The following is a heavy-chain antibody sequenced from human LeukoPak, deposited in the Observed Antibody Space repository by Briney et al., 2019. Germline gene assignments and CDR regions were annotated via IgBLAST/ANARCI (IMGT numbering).Heavy chain of an antibody. CDR1: GDSISNSYW. J-gene: IGHJ4*02. CDR2: VYHSGST. CDR3: ARDLPGSGVNCDQ. V-gene: IGHV4-4*02. D-gene: IGHD3-10*01. Sequence: SETLSLTCAVSGDSISNSYWWTWVRQPPGKGLEWIGEVYHSGSTNYNPSLKSRFTISVDKPNNQFSLRLSSVTAADTAVYYCARDLPGSGVNCDQWGQGTLVTVSS.